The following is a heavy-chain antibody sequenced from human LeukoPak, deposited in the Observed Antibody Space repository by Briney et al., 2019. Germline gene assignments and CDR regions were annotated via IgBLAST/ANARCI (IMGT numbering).Heavy chain of an antibody. V-gene: IGHV3-72*01. CDR2: CRNKANRYTT. D-gene: IGHD3-10*01. J-gene: IGHJ2*01. CDR3: VRGQFFREYCHLDL. CDR1: GFTFSDHY. Sequence: GGSLRLSCAASGFTFSDHYMDWVRQAPGKGLEWVGRCRNKANRYTTEYAASMKDRLTVSRDDSKNSLYLQMDNLKPEDTAMYYCVRGQFFREYCHLDLWGRGTRVIVSS.